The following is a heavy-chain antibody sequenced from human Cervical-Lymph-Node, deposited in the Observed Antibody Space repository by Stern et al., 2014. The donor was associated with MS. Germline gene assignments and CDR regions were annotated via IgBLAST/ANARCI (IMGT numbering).Heavy chain of an antibody. Sequence: QVQLVESGPGLVKPSETLSLTCTVSGDSISSYYWSWIRQPPGKGLEWIGHVYYSGTTYYNPSLTGRVTISVDPSKKQFSLKLTSVTAADTAVYYCARLSTVVDYWGQGTLVTVSS. CDR3: ARLSTVVDY. D-gene: IGHD4-23*01. V-gene: IGHV4-59*08. CDR1: GDSISSYY. J-gene: IGHJ4*02. CDR2: VYYSGTT.